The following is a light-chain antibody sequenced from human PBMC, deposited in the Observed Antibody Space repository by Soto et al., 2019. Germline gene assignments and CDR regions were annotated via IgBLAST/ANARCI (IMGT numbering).Light chain of an antibody. CDR2: EVT. Sequence: QSVLTQPASVSGSPGQSITVSCTGTSDDIGRYNHVSWYQQHPDKAPKLMISEVTNRPSGVSNRFSGSKSGNTASLTISRLQAEDEADYYCASYRTINTYVFGTGTKVTVL. CDR1: SDDIGRYNH. V-gene: IGLV2-14*01. CDR3: ASYRTINTYV. J-gene: IGLJ1*01.